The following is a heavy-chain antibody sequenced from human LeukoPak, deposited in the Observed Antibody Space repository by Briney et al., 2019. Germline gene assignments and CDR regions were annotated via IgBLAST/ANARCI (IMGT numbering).Heavy chain of an antibody. Sequence: SVKVSCKASGYTFTGYYMHWVRQAPGQGLEWMGGIIPIFGTANYAQKFQGRVTITADESTSTAYMELSSLRSEDTAVYYCARQRGLMTADAFDIWGQGTMVTVSS. CDR1: GYTFTGYY. V-gene: IGHV1-69*13. CDR2: IIPIFGTA. J-gene: IGHJ3*02. CDR3: ARQRGLMTADAFDI. D-gene: IGHD2-8*01.